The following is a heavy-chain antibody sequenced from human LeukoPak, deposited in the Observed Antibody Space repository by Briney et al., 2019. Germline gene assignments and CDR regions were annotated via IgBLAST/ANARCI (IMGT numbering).Heavy chain of an antibody. CDR1: GGSISSGTYS. CDR2: IYPRGST. Sequence: SQTLSLTCAVSGGSISSGTYSWSWIRQPPGKGLEWIGYIYPRGSTYYNPSLKSRVILSLDKSANQFSLNLSSVTAADTAVYFCARFSPRAMGNYLDFWGQGTLVTVSS. V-gene: IGHV4-30-2*01. D-gene: IGHD7-27*01. CDR3: ARFSPRAMGNYLDF. J-gene: IGHJ4*02.